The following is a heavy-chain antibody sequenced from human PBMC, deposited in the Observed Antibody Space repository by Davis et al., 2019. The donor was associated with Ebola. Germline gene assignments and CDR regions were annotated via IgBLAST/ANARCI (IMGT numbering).Heavy chain of an antibody. CDR3: ANVGVAVAGTT. Sequence: GGSLRPSCAASGFTFSSYAMHWVRQAPGKGLEWVAVISYDGSNKYYADSVKGRFTISRDNSKNTLYLQMNSLRAEDTAVYYCANVGVAVAGTTWGQGTLVTVSS. D-gene: IGHD6-19*01. CDR1: GFTFSSYA. CDR2: ISYDGSNK. J-gene: IGHJ5*02. V-gene: IGHV3-30-3*01.